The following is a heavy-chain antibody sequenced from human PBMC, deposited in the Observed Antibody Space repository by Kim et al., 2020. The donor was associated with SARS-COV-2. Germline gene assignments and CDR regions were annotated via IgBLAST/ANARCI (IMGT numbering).Heavy chain of an antibody. J-gene: IGHJ2*01. D-gene: IGHD5-12*01. V-gene: IGHV4-59*01. CDR2: IYYSGST. CDR3: ARVVGRWLHFRHWYFDL. Sequence: SETLSLTCTVSGGSISSYYWSWIRQPPGKGLEWIGYIYYSGSTNYNPSLKSRVTISVDTSKNQFSLKLSSVTAADTAVYYCARVVGRWLHFRHWYFDLWGRGTLVTVSS. CDR1: GGSISSYY.